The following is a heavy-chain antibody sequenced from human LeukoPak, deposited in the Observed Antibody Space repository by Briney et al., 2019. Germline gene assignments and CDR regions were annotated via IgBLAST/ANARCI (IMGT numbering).Heavy chain of an antibody. D-gene: IGHD4-17*01. CDR1: GGSISSYY. CDR3: ASEAYGDLVNAFDI. V-gene: IGHV4-34*01. Sequence: SETLSLTCTVSGGSISSYYWSGIGQPPGKGLEGIGEINHSGGTNYNPSLKTRVAISLDMSENHLSLPLPSVTAADTAVYYCASEAYGDLVNAFDIWGQGTMVTVSS. J-gene: IGHJ3*02. CDR2: INHSGGT.